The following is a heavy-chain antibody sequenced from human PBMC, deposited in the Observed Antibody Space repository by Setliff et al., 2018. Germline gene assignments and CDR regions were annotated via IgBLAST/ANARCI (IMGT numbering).Heavy chain of an antibody. CDR2: ISSRSTYI. Sequence: GSLRLSCAASGFTFSSDAMTWVRQAPGKGLEWVSSISSRSTYIYYADSLKGRFTISRDNAKNSLYLQMNSLRAEDTAVYYCARFACSGGSCYLSSSDYWGQGTLVTVSS. V-gene: IGHV3-21*01. J-gene: IGHJ4*02. CDR3: ARFACSGGSCYLSSSDY. D-gene: IGHD2-15*01. CDR1: GFTFSSDA.